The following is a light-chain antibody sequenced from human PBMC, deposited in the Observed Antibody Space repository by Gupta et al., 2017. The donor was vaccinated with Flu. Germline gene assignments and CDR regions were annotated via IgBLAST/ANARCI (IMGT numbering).Light chain of an antibody. CDR2: DDS. V-gene: IGLV3-21*02. J-gene: IGLJ2*01. CDR1: NIGSNS. Sequence: ITCGGNNIGSNSVHWYQQKPGQAPVLVVHDDSDRPSGIPERFSGSNSGNTATLIISRVEAGDEADYYCQVWDSTNDPVVFGGGTKLTVL. CDR3: QVWDSTNDPVV.